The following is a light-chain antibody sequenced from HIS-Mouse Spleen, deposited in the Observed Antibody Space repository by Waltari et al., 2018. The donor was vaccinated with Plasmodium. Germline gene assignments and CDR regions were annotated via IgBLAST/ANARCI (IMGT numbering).Light chain of an antibody. V-gene: IGKV1-27*01. CDR1: QGIRNY. CDR2: AAS. CDR3: QKYNSAPWT. Sequence: DIQMTQSPSSLSASVGARVTITCRASQGIRNYLAWYQQKPGKVPKLLIYAASSLQSGVPSRFSGSGSGTDFTLTISSLQPEDVATYYCQKYNSAPWTFGQGTKVEIK. J-gene: IGKJ1*01.